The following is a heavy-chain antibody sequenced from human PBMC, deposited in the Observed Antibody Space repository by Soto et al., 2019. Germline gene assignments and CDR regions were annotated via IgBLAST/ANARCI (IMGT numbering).Heavy chain of an antibody. Sequence: QVQLVESGGGVVQPGRSLRLSCAASGFTFSSYAMHWVRQAPGKGLEWVAVISYDGSNKYYADSVKGRFTISRDNSKNTLYLQMNSLRAEDTAVYYCARDPHPQIQGGMDVWGQGTTVTVSS. V-gene: IGHV3-30-3*01. J-gene: IGHJ6*02. CDR1: GFTFSSYA. CDR2: ISYDGSNK. CDR3: ARDPHPQIQGGMDV.